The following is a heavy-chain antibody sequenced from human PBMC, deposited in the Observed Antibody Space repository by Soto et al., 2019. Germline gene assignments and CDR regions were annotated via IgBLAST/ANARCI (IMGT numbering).Heavy chain of an antibody. CDR1: GFTFSSYG. V-gene: IGHV3-33*01. J-gene: IGHJ4*02. CDR3: ARALDSSGYQPGY. Sequence: PGRSLRLSCAASGFTFSSYGMHWVRQAPGKGLEWVAVIWYDGSNKYYADSVKGRFTISRDNSKNTLYLQMNSLRAEDTAVYYCARALDSSGYQPGYWGQGTQVTVS. CDR2: IWYDGSNK. D-gene: IGHD3-22*01.